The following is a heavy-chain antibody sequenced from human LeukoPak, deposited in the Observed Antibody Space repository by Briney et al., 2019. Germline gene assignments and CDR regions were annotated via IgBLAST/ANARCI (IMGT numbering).Heavy chain of an antibody. CDR1: GYTFTSYG. J-gene: IGHJ4*02. Sequence: ASVKVSCKASGYTFTSYGISWVRQAPGQGLEWMGWISAYNGNTYYAQKLQGRVTMTTDTSTSTAYMELRSLRSEDTAVYYCARVSALKKRGYSYGMFDYWGQGTLVTVSS. D-gene: IGHD5-18*01. V-gene: IGHV1-18*01. CDR3: ARVSALKKRGYSYGMFDY. CDR2: ISAYNGNT.